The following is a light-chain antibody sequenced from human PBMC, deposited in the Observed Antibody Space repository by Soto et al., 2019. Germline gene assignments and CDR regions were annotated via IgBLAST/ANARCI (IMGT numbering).Light chain of an antibody. Sequence: EIVMTQSPATLSMSPGERVTLSCRASQSIGNDLAWYQQKPGQAPRLLIYGASTRATGIPARFSGSGSGTEVTLSISSLQSEDFAVYYCQQYHNWPPRTFGQGTKVEMK. V-gene: IGKV3-15*01. CDR1: QSIGND. J-gene: IGKJ1*01. CDR2: GAS. CDR3: QQYHNWPPRT.